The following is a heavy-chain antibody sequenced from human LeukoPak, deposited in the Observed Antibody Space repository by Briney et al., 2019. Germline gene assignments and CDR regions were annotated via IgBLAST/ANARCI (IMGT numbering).Heavy chain of an antibody. CDR3: TKATTRRVPAAGIDS. J-gene: IGHJ4*02. CDR2: ITWHGRST. V-gene: IGHV3-9*01. CDR1: GFIFDDFS. Sequence: HPGRSLRLSCAASGFIFDDFSMFWVRQAPGKGLEWVSSITWHGRSTAYADSVRGRFSISRDNARNSLYLQMNSLRPEDTAFYYCTKATTRRVPAAGIDSWGQGTLVTVSS. D-gene: IGHD6-13*01.